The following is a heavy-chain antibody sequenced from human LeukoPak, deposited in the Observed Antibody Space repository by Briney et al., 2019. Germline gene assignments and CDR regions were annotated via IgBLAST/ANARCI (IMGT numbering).Heavy chain of an antibody. J-gene: IGHJ4*02. CDR2: LTWNADRT. CDR1: GFTFYDYT. Sequence: PGGSLRLSCAASGFTFYDYTMYWVRQPPGKGLEWVSLLTWNADRTYYADSVKGRFTISRDNSKNSLYLQMNSLKLEDTALYYGARVIGVAARGGAFDYWGQGTLVTVSS. D-gene: IGHD2-15*01. CDR3: ARVIGVAARGGAFDY. V-gene: IGHV3-43*01.